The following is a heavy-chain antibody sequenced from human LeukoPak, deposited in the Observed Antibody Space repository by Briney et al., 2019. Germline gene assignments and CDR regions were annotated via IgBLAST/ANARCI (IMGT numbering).Heavy chain of an antibody. Sequence: GSLRLSCAASGFTFSNFVMSWIRQPPGKGLEWIGETTHDGRTNYSPSLRGRATISKDTSKSQFSLKLRSVTAADTAVYYCAPIYGDYSDFDYWGQGALVTVSS. D-gene: IGHD4-17*01. CDR1: GFTFSNFV. J-gene: IGHJ4*02. CDR3: APIYGDYSDFDY. V-gene: IGHV4-34*08. CDR2: TTHDGRT.